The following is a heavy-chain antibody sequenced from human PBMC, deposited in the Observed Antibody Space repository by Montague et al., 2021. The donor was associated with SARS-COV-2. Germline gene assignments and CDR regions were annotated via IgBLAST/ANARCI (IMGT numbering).Heavy chain of an antibody. CDR3: AGLGDGVVPPPILGVGPYYSYYYMDV. Sequence: SETLSLTCAVHGGSFSTYSWNWIRQPPGKGLEWIGEIHHGGSTNYNPSLKSRVTISADTSKNQFSLKLTSVAAADTAVYYRAGLGDGVVPPPILGVGPYYSYYYMDVWGKGTTVTVSS. CDR1: GGSFSTYS. CDR2: IHHGGST. D-gene: IGHD3-10*01. V-gene: IGHV4-34*01. J-gene: IGHJ6*03.